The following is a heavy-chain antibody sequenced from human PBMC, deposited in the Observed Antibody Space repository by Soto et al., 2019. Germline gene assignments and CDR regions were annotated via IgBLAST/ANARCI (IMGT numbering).Heavy chain of an antibody. J-gene: IGHJ4*02. CDR3: AAGAGLPRYY. CDR2: TYYNGNA. CDR1: GGSIDRSNYY. D-gene: IGHD5-12*01. Sequence: SETLSLTCNVSGGSIDRSNYYWDWLRQPPGKGLEWIGATYYNGNAYYNPSLKSRVSMSVDTSKNQFSLKLSSVTAADTAVYYCAAGAGLPRYYWGQGTLVT. V-gene: IGHV4-39*07.